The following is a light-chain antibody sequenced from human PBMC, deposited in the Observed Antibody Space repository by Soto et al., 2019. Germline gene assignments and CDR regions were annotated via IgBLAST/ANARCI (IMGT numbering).Light chain of an antibody. CDR3: QHRGNWPIA. Sequence: EILLTQAPATPALSPRDKNTPSLRASQSVGTYLAWYHQKPGQAPRLLIYDASNRATGIPARFSGSGSGTDFTLTISSLEPEDFAVYYCQHRGNWPIAFGQGTRLEIK. CDR1: QSVGTY. J-gene: IGKJ5*01. CDR2: DAS. V-gene: IGKV3-11*01.